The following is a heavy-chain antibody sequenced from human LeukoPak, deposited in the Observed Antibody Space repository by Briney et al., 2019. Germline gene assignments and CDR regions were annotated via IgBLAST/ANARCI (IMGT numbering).Heavy chain of an antibody. V-gene: IGHV4-59*01. D-gene: IGHD3-10*01. Sequence: SETLSLTCTVSSGSISSYYWSWIRQPPGKGLEWIGYIYYSGSTNYNPSLKSRITISVDTPKNQFSLKLTSVTAADTAVYYCARDIRGGYYGMDVWGQGTTVTVSS. J-gene: IGHJ6*02. CDR3: ARDIRGGYYGMDV. CDR1: SGSISSYY. CDR2: IYYSGST.